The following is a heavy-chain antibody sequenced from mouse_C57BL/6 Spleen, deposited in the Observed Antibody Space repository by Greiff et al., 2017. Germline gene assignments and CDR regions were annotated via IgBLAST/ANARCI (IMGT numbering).Heavy chain of an antibody. CDR1: GYTFTSYG. V-gene: IGHV1-81*01. J-gene: IGHJ3*01. CDR2: IYPRSGNT. Sequence: QVQLQQSGAELARPGASVKLSCKASGYTFTSYGISWVKQRTGQGLEWIGEIYPRSGNTYYNEKFKGKATLTADKSSSTAYMELRSLTSEDSAVYFCATIYYDYDEWFAYWGQGTLVTVSA. D-gene: IGHD2-4*01. CDR3: ATIYYDYDEWFAY.